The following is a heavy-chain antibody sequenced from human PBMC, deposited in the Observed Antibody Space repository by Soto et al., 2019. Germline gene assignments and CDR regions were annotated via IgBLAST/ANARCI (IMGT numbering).Heavy chain of an antibody. CDR2: VYSTGST. D-gene: IGHD2-8*01. Sequence: SETLSLTCSVSGDSITTNGYYWGWIRQPPGKGLQWIGNVYSTGSTFSHPSLTSRVFISVDTSKNKFSLRLTSVTAAGTAVYYCARSHYTYGLLIDYWGQGIMVTVSA. CDR1: GDSITTNGYY. V-gene: IGHV4-39*01. CDR3: ARSHYTYGLLIDY. J-gene: IGHJ4*02.